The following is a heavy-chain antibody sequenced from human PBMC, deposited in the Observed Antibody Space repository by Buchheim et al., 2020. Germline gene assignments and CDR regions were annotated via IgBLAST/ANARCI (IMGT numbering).Heavy chain of an antibody. D-gene: IGHD1-26*01. CDR3: ARAGWEVLYYYGMDV. J-gene: IGHJ6*02. CDR2: IRYDGSSK. Sequence: QVQLVESGGGVVQPGRSLRLSCAASGFTFSSYGMHWVRQAPGKGLEWVAVIRYDGSSKYYADSVKGRFTISRDNSKNTLYLQMNSLRAEDTAVYYCARAGWEVLYYYGMDVWGQGTT. V-gene: IGHV3-30*19. CDR1: GFTFSSYG.